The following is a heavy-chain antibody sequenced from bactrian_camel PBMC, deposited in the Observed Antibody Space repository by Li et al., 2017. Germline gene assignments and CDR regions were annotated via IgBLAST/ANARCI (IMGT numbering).Heavy chain of an antibody. V-gene: IGHV3S6*01. D-gene: IGHD5*01. CDR3: ATDALHGLGSPSN. Sequence: HVQLVESGGGSVQAGGSLKLSCVASESISSWCEKDWYRQTPGKGLEWVSSISSDGSDTDYADSVKGRFTISRDNAKNTVYLQMDSPKSEDTALYYCATDALHGLGSPSNWGQGTQVTVS. CDR2: ISSDGSDT. J-gene: IGHJ4*01. CDR1: ESISSWCE.